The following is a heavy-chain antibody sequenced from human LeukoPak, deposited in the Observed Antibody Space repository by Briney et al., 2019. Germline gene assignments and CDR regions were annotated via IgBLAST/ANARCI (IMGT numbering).Heavy chain of an antibody. J-gene: IGHJ6*02. D-gene: IGHD6-13*01. V-gene: IGHV4-34*01. CDR3: ARGRAAAGYYYYYGMDV. CDR2: INHSGST. Sequence: PSETLSLTCTVSGGSISSYYWSWIRQPPGKGLEWIGEINHSGSTNYNPSLKSRVTISVDTSKNQFSLKLSSVTAADTAVYYCARGRAAAGYYYYYGMDVWGQGATVTVSS. CDR1: GGSISSYY.